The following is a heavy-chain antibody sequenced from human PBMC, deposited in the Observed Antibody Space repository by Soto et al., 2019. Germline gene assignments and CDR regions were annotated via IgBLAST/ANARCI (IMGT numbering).Heavy chain of an antibody. J-gene: IGHJ4*02. CDR2: IYYSGST. D-gene: IGHD3-22*01. CDR3: ARVRSSGDSLGY. V-gene: IGHV4-61*01. CDR1: GSSVSSGSYY. Sequence: SGCMSLTCTFSGSSVSSGSYYWSWIRQPPGKGLEWIGYIYYSGSTNYNPSLKSRVTISVDTSKNQFSLKLSSVTAADTAVYYCARVRSSGDSLGYWGQGTLVTIAS.